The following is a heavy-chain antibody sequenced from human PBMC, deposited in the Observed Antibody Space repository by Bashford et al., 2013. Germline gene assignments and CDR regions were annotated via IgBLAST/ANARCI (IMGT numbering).Heavy chain of an antibody. V-gene: IGHV3-21*01. CDR2: ISSSSSYI. D-gene: IGHD3-10*01. CDR3: ARDCMVQGVLFDY. CDR1: GFTFSSYS. Sequence: GGSLRLSCAASGFTFSSYSMNWVRQAPGKGLEWVSSISSSSSYIYYADSVKGRFTISRDNAKNSLYLQMNSLRAEDTAVYYCARDCMVQGVLFDYWGQGTLVTVSS. J-gene: IGHJ4*02.